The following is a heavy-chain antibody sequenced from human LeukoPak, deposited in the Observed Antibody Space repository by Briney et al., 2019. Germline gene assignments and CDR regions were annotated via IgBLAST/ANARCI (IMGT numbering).Heavy chain of an antibody. D-gene: IGHD4-17*01. CDR2: IPRDSIYT. CDR1: GFTFSSYN. Sequence: PGGSLRLSCAASGFTFSSYNMNWVRQTPGKGLEWVSSIPRDSIYTFYADSVRGRFTISRDNAKNLLSLQMNSLRAEDTAVYYCARDPYNGYYGDDYYYYMDVWGKGTTVTISS. J-gene: IGHJ6*03. CDR3: ARDPYNGYYGDDYYYYMDV. V-gene: IGHV3-21*01.